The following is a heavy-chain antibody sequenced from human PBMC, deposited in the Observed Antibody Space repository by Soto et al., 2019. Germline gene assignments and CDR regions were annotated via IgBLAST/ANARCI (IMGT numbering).Heavy chain of an antibody. CDR3: ARLRLLNYYYYYYMDV. J-gene: IGHJ6*03. CDR1: GYTFTSYD. CDR2: MNPNSGNT. D-gene: IGHD4-17*01. V-gene: IGHV1-8*01. Sequence: GASVKVSCKASGYTFTSYDISWVRQATGQGLEWMGWMNPNSGNTGYAQKFQGRVTMTRNTSISTAYMELSSLRSEDTAVYYSARLRLLNYYYYYYMDVWGKGTTVTVSS.